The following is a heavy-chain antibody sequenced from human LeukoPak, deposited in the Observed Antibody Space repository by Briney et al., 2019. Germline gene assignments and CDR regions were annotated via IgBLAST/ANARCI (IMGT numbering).Heavy chain of an antibody. V-gene: IGHV3-30*04. J-gene: IGHJ4*02. CDR1: GFTFSSYA. Sequence: GGSLRLSCAASGFTFSSYAMHWVRQAPGKGLEWVAVISYDGSNKYYADSVKGRFTISRDNSKNTLYLQMNSLRAEDTAVYYCARDLDSEDFDYWGQGTLVTVSS. CDR2: ISYDGSNK. CDR3: ARDLDSEDFDY. D-gene: IGHD2-21*01.